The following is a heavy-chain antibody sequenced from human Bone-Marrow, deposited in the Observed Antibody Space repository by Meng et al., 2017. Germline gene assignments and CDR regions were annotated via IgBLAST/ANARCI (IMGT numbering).Heavy chain of an antibody. CDR2: IKSKTDGGTT. Sequence: GGSLRLSCAASGFTFSSYAMNWVRQAPGKGLEWVGRIKSKTDGGTTDYAAPVKGRFTIQRDDSKNTMYLQMNSLKTEDTAVYYCTTDHYVLIVAFDIWGQGTMVTVSS. V-gene: IGHV3-15*01. CDR3: TTDHYVLIVAFDI. J-gene: IGHJ3*02. CDR1: GFTFSSYA. D-gene: IGHD3-10*02.